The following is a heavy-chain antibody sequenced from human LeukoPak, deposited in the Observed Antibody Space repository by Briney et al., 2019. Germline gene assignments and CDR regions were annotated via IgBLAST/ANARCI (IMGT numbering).Heavy chain of an antibody. CDR2: ISAYNGNT. Sequence: ASVKVSCKASGYAFPRYGISWVRQAPGQGLEWMGWISAYNGNTKYAQKLQGRVSMTTDTSLSTAYMELRSLISDYTAVYYCGRDSGYNPYFFEYWGQETLVTVSS. V-gene: IGHV1-18*01. J-gene: IGHJ4*02. CDR3: GRDSGYNPYFFEY. D-gene: IGHD5-12*01. CDR1: GYAFPRYG.